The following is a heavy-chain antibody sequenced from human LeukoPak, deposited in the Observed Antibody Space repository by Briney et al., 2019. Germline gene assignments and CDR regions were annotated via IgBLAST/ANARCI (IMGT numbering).Heavy chain of an antibody. CDR3: ASSRVGDVFDA. D-gene: IGHD1-26*01. CDR1: GGSISSSNYY. CDR2: IFYSGST. J-gene: IGHJ3*01. V-gene: IGHV4-39*02. Sequence: KPSETLSLTCTVSGGSISSSNYYWSWIRQSPGKGLECIGSIFYSGSTFYNPSLRSRATISVDTSKNYFSLKLTSVTAADTAVYYCASSRVGDVFDAWGQGTMVPISS.